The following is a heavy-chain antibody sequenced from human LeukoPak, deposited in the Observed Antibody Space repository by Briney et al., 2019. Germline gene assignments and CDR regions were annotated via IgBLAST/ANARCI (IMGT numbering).Heavy chain of an antibody. CDR1: GGSFSGYY. J-gene: IGHJ6*02. D-gene: IGHD2-15*01. CDR2: INHSGST. V-gene: IGHV4-34*01. CDR3: ARARDIVVVVAALRKTYYYGMDV. Sequence: SETLSLTCAVYGGSFSGYYWSWIRQSPGKGLEWIGEINHSGSTNYNPSLKSRVTISVDTSKNQFSLKLSSVTAADTAVYYCARARDIVVVVAALRKTYYYGMDVWGQGTTVTVSS.